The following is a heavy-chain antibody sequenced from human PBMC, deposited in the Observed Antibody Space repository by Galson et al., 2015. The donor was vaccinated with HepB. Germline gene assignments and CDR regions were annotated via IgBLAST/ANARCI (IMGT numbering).Heavy chain of an antibody. CDR2: MNPNSGNT. CDR3: ARVRSGSYYDCLDY. CDR1: GYTFTSYD. V-gene: IGHV1-8*01. Sequence: SVKVSCKASGYTFTSYDINWVRQATGQGLEWMGWMNPNSGNTGYAQKFQGRVTMTRNTSISTAYMELSSLRSEDTAVYYCARVRSGSYYDCLDYWGQGTLVTVSS. D-gene: IGHD1-26*01. J-gene: IGHJ4*02.